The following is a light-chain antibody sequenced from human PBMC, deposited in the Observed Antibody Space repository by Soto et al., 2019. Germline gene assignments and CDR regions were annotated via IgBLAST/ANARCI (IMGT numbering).Light chain of an antibody. Sequence: EIVFTQSPGTLSLSPGERAALSCRASQSLTNSFIAWYQQKPGQDHRLLIYDASSRATGIPDRFSCSGSGTDFTLTISRLEPEDFAVYYCQQHGSSPITFGQGTRLEL. V-gene: IGKV3-20*01. CDR1: QSLTNSF. J-gene: IGKJ5*01. CDR3: QQHGSSPIT. CDR2: DAS.